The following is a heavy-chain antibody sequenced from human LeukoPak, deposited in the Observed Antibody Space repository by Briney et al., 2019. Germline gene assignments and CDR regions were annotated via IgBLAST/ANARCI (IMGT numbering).Heavy chain of an antibody. CDR1: GFTFSSYS. D-gene: IGHD3-3*01. J-gene: IGHJ6*02. CDR2: ISSSSSYI. CDR3: ARPYDFWSGYLYYGMDV. V-gene: IGHV3-21*01. Sequence: GGSLRLSCAASGFTFSSYSMTWVRQAPGKGLEWVSSISSSSSYIYYADSVKGRFTISRDNAKNSLYLQMNSLRAEDTAVYYCARPYDFWSGYLYYGMDVWGQGTTVTVSS.